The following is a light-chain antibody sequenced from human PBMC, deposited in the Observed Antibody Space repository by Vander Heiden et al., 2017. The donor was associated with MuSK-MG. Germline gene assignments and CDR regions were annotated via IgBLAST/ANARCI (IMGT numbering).Light chain of an antibody. Sequence: QSALTQPRSVSGSPGPSVTISCTGTSSDVGGYNYVYWYQQHPGKAPKLIIYDVSKRPSGVPDRFSGSKSGNTASLTISGLQAEDEADYYCCSYAGTYTFEVFGGGTKLTVL. V-gene: IGLV2-11*01. CDR2: DVS. J-gene: IGLJ2*01. CDR1: SSDVGGYNY. CDR3: CSYAGTYTFEV.